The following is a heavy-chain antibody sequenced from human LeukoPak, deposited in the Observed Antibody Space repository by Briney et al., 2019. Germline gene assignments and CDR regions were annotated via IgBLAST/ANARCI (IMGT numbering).Heavy chain of an antibody. CDR1: GFTFSSYA. Sequence: PGGSVRLSCAASGFTFSSYAMHGVRQAPGKGLEWVAVISYDGSNKYYADSVKGRFTISRDNSKNTLYLQMNSLRAEDTAVYYCARASSGYYTAFDYWGQGTLVTVSS. V-gene: IGHV3-30-3*01. D-gene: IGHD3-22*01. CDR2: ISYDGSNK. J-gene: IGHJ4*02. CDR3: ARASSGYYTAFDY.